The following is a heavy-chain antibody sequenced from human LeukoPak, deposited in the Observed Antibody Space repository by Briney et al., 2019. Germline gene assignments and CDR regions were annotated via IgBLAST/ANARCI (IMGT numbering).Heavy chain of an antibody. V-gene: IGHV1-69*13. CDR1: GGTFSSYA. CDR2: IIPIFGTA. Sequence: SVKVSCKASGGTFSSYAISWVRQAPGQGLEWMGGIIPIFGTANYAQKFQGRVTITADESTSTAYMELSSLKSEDTAVYYCARDGTKNDAFDIWGQGTMVTVSS. D-gene: IGHD1-26*01. CDR3: ARDGTKNDAFDI. J-gene: IGHJ3*02.